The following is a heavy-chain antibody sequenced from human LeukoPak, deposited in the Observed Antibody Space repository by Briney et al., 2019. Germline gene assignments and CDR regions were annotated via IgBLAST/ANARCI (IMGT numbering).Heavy chain of an antibody. J-gene: IGHJ4*02. CDR2: INSDGGST. CDR1: GFTFSNYW. V-gene: IGHV3-74*01. CDR3: ARGGSCSGGNCKYTRKEIDY. Sequence: GGSLRLSCAASGFTFSNYWMHWVRQAPGKGLVWVSRINSDGGSTTYADSVKGRFTISRDNAKNTLYLQMNSLRVEDTAIYYCARGGSCSGGNCKYTRKEIDYWGQGTLVTVSS. D-gene: IGHD2-15*01.